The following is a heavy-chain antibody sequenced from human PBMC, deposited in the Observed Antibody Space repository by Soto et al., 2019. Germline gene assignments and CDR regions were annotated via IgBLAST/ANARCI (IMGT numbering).Heavy chain of an antibody. J-gene: IGHJ3*02. D-gene: IGHD3-16*01. Sequence: VESLKSSFEGSGCGFTSYLIGFVLQMPGKGLYWVWIIYPGDSDTRYSPSFQGQVTISAEKSISTAYLQWSSLKASDTAMYYCARLEREITFGGVIVTRRDDFDIWGQGTMV. CDR3: ARLEREITFGGVIVTRRDDFDI. CDR2: IYPGDSDT. CDR1: GCGFTSYL. V-gene: IGHV5-51*01.